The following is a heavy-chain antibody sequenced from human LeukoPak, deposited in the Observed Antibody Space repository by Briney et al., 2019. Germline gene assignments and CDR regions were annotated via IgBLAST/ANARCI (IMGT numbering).Heavy chain of an antibody. CDR1: GFTFSSYA. D-gene: IGHD6-19*01. V-gene: IGHV3-30-3*01. Sequence: GGSLRLSCAASGFTFSSYAMHWVRQAPGKGLEWVAVISYDGSNKYYADSVKGRFTISRDNSKNTLYLQMNSLRAEDTAVYYCARDWVSSGRIGGFDYWGQGTLVTVSS. CDR3: ARDWVSSGRIGGFDY. J-gene: IGHJ4*02. CDR2: ISYDGSNK.